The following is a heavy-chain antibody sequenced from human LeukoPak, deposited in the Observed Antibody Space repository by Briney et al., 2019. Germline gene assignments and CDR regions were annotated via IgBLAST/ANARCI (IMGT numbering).Heavy chain of an antibody. CDR3: AKDMESAYDCSGYYSPFDS. Sequence: PGGSLRLSCAASGFTVSSNYMSWVRQAPGKGLEWVSVIYSGGSTYYADSVRGRFTISRDNSKNTLYLQMNSLRAEDTAVYYCAKDMESAYDCSGYYSPFDSWAQGTPVTVSS. V-gene: IGHV3-53*01. CDR1: GFTVSSNY. D-gene: IGHD3-22*01. J-gene: IGHJ4*02. CDR2: IYSGGST.